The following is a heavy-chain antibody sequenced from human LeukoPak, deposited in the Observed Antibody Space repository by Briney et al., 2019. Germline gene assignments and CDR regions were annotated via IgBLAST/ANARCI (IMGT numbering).Heavy chain of an antibody. J-gene: IGHJ4*02. CDR2: INHSGST. CDR3: AREKMAGVPLFDY. CDR1: GGSFSGYY. D-gene: IGHD5-24*01. Sequence: SETLSLTCAVYGGSFSGYYWSWIRQPPGKGLEWIGEINHSGSTNYNPSLKSRVSMSVDTSKNQFSLKLNSVTAADTAVYFCAREKMAGVPLFDYWGQGTLVTVSS. V-gene: IGHV4-34*01.